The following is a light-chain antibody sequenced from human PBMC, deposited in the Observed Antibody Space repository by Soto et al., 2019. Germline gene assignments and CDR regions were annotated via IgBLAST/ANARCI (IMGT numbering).Light chain of an antibody. J-gene: IGLJ3*02. CDR1: SSDVGSYNY. CDR3: NSYTTSNTWV. Sequence: QSALTQPASVSGSPGQSVTIPCTGTSSDVGSYNYVSWYQQHPGKAPKLMIFDVTNRPSGVSNRFSGSKSGNSASLTISGLQTEDEADYYCNSYTTSNTWVFGGGTKGTVL. CDR2: DVT. V-gene: IGLV2-14*03.